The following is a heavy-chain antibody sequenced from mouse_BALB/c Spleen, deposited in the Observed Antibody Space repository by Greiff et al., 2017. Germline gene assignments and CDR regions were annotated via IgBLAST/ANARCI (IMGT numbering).Heavy chain of an antibody. V-gene: IGHV1S29*02. D-gene: IGHD1-2*01. Sequence: VQLQQSGPELVKPGASVKISCKASGYTFTDYNMHWVKQSHGKSLEWIGYIYPYNGGTGYNQKFKSKATLTVDNSSSTAYMELRSLTSEDSAVYYCARELLRLRRAMDYWGQGTSVTVSS. CDR3: ARELLRLRRAMDY. CDR1: GYTFTDYN. J-gene: IGHJ4*01. CDR2: IYPYNGGT.